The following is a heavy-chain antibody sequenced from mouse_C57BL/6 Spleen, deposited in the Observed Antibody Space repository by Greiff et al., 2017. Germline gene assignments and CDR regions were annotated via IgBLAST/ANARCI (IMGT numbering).Heavy chain of an antibody. CDR1: GYTFTSYG. Sequence: VMLVESGAELARPGASVKLSCKASGYTFTSYGISWVKQRTGQGLEWIGEIYPRSGNTYYNEKFKGKATLTADKSSSTAYMELRSLTSEDSAVYFCARLGSHYYGSSYGYWGQGTTLTVSS. J-gene: IGHJ2*01. D-gene: IGHD1-1*01. V-gene: IGHV1-81*01. CDR2: IYPRSGNT. CDR3: ARLGSHYYGSSYGY.